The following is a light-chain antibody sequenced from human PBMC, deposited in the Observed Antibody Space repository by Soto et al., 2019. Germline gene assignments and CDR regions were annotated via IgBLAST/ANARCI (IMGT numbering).Light chain of an antibody. Sequence: QSALTQPASVSGSPGQSITISCTGTSSDSGAYNFVSWYQQHPGKAPKLMLYDVNIRPSGVSNRFSGSKSGNTASLTISWLQAEDEADYYCTSWTTSTTMIFGGGTQLTVL. V-gene: IGLV2-14*03. CDR1: SSDSGAYNF. J-gene: IGLJ2*01. CDR2: DVN. CDR3: TSWTTSTTMI.